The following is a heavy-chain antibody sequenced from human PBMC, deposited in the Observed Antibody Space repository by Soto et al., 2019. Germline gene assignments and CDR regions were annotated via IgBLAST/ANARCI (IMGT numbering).Heavy chain of an antibody. CDR3: ARHGFLAVAGLRT. V-gene: IGHV4-30-4*01. Sequence: QVQLQESGPGLVKPSQTLSLTCTVSGGSISSGDYYWSWIRQPPGKGLEWIGYIYYSGSTYYNPSLKSRVTISVDTSTNQFSLKLSSVTATDTAVYYCARHGFLAVAGLRTWGQGTLVTVSS. CDR2: IYYSGST. CDR1: GGSISSGDYY. J-gene: IGHJ5*02. D-gene: IGHD6-19*01.